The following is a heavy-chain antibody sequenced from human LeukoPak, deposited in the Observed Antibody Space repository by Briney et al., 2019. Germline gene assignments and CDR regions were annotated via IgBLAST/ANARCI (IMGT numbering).Heavy chain of an antibody. CDR1: GFTFSAYW. CDR2: IRPDGSES. V-gene: IGHV3-7*01. J-gene: IGHJ4*02. D-gene: IGHD2-2*01. CDR3: ARLPYCSSATCYGLDY. Sequence: GGSLRLSCAASGFTFSAYWMTWVRQAPGKGLEWVANIRPDGSESYYVDSVMGRFTISRDHAKTSLYLQMNSLRAEDTAVYYCARLPYCSSATCYGLDYWGQGTLVTVSS.